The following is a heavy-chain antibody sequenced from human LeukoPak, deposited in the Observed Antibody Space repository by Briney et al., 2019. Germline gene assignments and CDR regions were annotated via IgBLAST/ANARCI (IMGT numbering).Heavy chain of an antibody. Sequence: GGSLRLSCAASGFTFSGYGMFWVRQAPGKGLEWISSISIGGTYIYYADSVKGRFTISRNNAKNSLYVQMNSLRADDTAVYYCTKSRSSWSDDTFDIWGQGTMVTVSS. J-gene: IGHJ3*02. D-gene: IGHD6-13*01. CDR2: ISIGGTYI. CDR1: GFTFSGYG. CDR3: TKSRSSWSDDTFDI. V-gene: IGHV3-21*01.